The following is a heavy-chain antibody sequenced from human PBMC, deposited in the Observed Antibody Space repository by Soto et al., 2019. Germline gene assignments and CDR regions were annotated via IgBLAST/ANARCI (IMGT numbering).Heavy chain of an antibody. J-gene: IGHJ4*02. CDR1: GFTLSDYG. CDR3: ARGTFGPDY. CDR2: ISGSGGST. Sequence: PGGSLRLPCAASGFTLSDYGMSWVRQAPGKGLEWVSSISGSGGSTYYADSVKGRFTISRDNSKNTLSLQMNSLRADDTAIYYCARGTFGPDYWGQGTLVTVSS. D-gene: IGHD3-10*01. V-gene: IGHV3-23*01.